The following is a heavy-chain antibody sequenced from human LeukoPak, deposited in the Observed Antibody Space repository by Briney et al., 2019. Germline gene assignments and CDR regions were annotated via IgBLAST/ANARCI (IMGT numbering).Heavy chain of an antibody. Sequence: SETLSLTCTVSGGSISSYYWSWIRQPPGKGLEWIGYIYYSGSTNYNPSLKSRVTISVDTFKNQFSLKLSSVTAADTAVYYCARLSAVAGIGYWGQGTLVTVSS. CDR1: GGSISSYY. CDR3: ARLSAVAGIGY. J-gene: IGHJ4*02. V-gene: IGHV4-59*08. CDR2: IYYSGST. D-gene: IGHD6-19*01.